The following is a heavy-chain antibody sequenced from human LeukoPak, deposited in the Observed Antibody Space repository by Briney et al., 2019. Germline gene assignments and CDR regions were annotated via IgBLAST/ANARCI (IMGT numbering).Heavy chain of an antibody. CDR1: GGSFSGYY. D-gene: IGHD6-13*01. Sequence: SETLPLTCAVYGGSFSGYYWSWIRQPPGKGLEWIGEINHSGSTNYNPSLKSRVTISVDTSKNQFSLKLSSVTAADTAVYYCARDGKYSSSWYRYGDWFDPWGQGTLVTVSS. V-gene: IGHV4-34*01. J-gene: IGHJ5*02. CDR2: INHSGST. CDR3: ARDGKYSSSWYRYGDWFDP.